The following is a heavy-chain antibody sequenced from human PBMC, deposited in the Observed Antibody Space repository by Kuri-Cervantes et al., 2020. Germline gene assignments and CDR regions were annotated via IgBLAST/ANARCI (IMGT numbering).Heavy chain of an antibody. D-gene: IGHD6-19*01. CDR2: ISDSGDVT. CDR1: GFTFSSYA. V-gene: IGHV3-23*01. Sequence: GGSLRLSCAASGFTFSSYAMTWVRRAPGKGLEWGSDISDSGDVTHYADSVKGRFTISRDNAKNTLYLQMNSLRVDDTAVYYCSREQVAGNPNDALDIWGQGTMVTVSS. J-gene: IGHJ3*02. CDR3: SREQVAGNPNDALDI.